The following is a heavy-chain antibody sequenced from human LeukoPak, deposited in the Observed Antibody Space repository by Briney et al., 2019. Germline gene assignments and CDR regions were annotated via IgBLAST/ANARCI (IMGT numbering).Heavy chain of an antibody. J-gene: IGHJ4*02. CDR3: AKELTR. V-gene: IGHV3-30-3*01. CDR2: ISYDGSNK. CDR1: GFTFSSSA. Sequence: GGSLRLSCAASGFTFSSSAMHWVRQAPDKGLEWVAVISYDGSNKYYADSVKGRFTISRDNSKNTLYLQMNSLRAEDTAVYYCAKELTRWGQGTLVTVSS.